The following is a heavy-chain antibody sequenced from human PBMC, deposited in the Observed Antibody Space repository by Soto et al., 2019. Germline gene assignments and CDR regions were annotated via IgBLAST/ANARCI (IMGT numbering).Heavy chain of an antibody. V-gene: IGHV3-73*01. D-gene: IGHD3-22*01. J-gene: IGHJ4*02. CDR1: GFTFSGSA. CDR2: IRSKANSYAT. CDR3: TSQSPNDMIRK. Sequence: GSLRLSCEASGFTFSGSAMHWVRQASGKGLESVGGIRSKANSYATAYAASVKGRFSISSDESRNTAYLQMHSLKTEDTAVYCCTSQSPNDMIRKGGQGTQVDVSS.